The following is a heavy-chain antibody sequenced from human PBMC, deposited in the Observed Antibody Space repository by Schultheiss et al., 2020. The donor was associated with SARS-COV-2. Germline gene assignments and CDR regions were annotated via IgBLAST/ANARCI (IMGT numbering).Heavy chain of an antibody. J-gene: IGHJ3*02. CDR1: GGSFSGYY. D-gene: IGHD2-15*01. CDR3: ARGRGYCSGGTGKCAFDI. Sequence: SETLSLTCAVYGGSFSGYYWSWIRQPAGKGLEWIGRIYTSGSTNYNPSLKSRVTISVDTSKNQFCLKLSSVTAADTAVYYCARGRGYCSGGTGKCAFDIWGQGTMVTVSS. V-gene: IGHV4-59*10. CDR2: IYTSGST.